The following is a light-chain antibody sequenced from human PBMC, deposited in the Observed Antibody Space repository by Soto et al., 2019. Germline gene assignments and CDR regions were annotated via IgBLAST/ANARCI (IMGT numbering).Light chain of an antibody. J-gene: IGKJ5*01. Sequence: EVVLTQSPGSLSLSPGERATLSCRASQSVTSSYLAWYQQKPGQAPKLIIFGASIRATDVPDRFSGSGSGTDFTLTITRLEPEDSAVYFCQQYTGPPTTFGQGTRLEIK. V-gene: IGKV3-20*01. CDR3: QQYTGPPTT. CDR2: GAS. CDR1: QSVTSSY.